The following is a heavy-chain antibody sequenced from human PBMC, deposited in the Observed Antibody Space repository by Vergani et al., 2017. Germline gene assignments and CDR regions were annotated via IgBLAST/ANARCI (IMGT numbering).Heavy chain of an antibody. CDR2: ISYDGNNK. V-gene: IGHV3-30*04. D-gene: IGHD3-16*01. Sequence: QVQLVESGGGVVQPGRSLRLSCAASGFTFSSYAMHWVRQAPGKGLEWVAVISYDGNNKYYADSGKGRFTISRDNSKNTLYLQMNSLRPEDTAVYYCAGERSGRGKRRYFDLWGRGTLVTVSS. J-gene: IGHJ2*01. CDR3: AGERSGRGKRRYFDL. CDR1: GFTFSSYA.